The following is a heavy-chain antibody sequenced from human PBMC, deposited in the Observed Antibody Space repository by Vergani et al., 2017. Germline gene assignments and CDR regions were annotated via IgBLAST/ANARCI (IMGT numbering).Heavy chain of an antibody. J-gene: IGHJ4*02. CDR3: ARICSSTSCDTPLFDY. Sequence: QVQLQESGPGLVKPSETLSLTCTVSGGSISSYYWSWIRPPPGKGLEWIGDIYYSGSTNYNPSLKSRVTITVDTSKNQFSLKLSSVTAADTAVYYCARICSSTSCDTPLFDYWGQGTLVTVSS. D-gene: IGHD2-2*02. CDR2: IYYSGST. V-gene: IGHV4-59*01. CDR1: GGSISSYY.